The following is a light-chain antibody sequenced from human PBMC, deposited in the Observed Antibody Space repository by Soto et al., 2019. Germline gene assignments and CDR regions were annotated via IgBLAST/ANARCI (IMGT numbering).Light chain of an antibody. CDR2: GAS. J-gene: IGKJ1*01. Sequence: DTQMTQSPSTLSASVGDRVTITCRTSQSVSMWLAWFQQKPGKAPRLLIYGASDLESGVSSRFSGSGSGTEFTLTISSLQPEDAATYYCQQYNTYLTWTFGQGTKVDI. CDR3: QQYNTYLTWT. V-gene: IGKV1-5*01. CDR1: QSVSMW.